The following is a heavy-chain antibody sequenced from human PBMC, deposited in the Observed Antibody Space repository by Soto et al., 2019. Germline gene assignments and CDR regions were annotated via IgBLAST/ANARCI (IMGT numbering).Heavy chain of an antibody. CDR3: ARDYPHNWLHP. CDR1: GFTFSDYW. J-gene: IGHJ5*02. CDR2: IGNNGIDA. Sequence: PGGSLRLSCAASGFTFSDYWMHWVRQAPGEGLVWVSRIGNNGIDATYADSVKGRFTISRDNAKNMLYLQMDSLRAEDTAVYYCARDYPHNWLHPWGHGTQVTVSS. V-gene: IGHV3-74*01.